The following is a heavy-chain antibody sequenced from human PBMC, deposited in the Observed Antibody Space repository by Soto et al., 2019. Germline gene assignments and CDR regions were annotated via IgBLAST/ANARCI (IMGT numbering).Heavy chain of an antibody. CDR2: ISWNSGSI. V-gene: IGHV3-9*01. D-gene: IGHD6-19*01. CDR3: AKAPHSVAVAWDAFDI. CDR1: GFTFDDYA. Sequence: GGSLRLSCAASGFTFDDYAMHWVRQAPGKGLEWVSGISWNSGSIGYADSVKGRFTISRDNAKNSLYLQMNSLRAEDTALYYCAKAPHSVAVAWDAFDIWGQGTMVTVSS. J-gene: IGHJ3*02.